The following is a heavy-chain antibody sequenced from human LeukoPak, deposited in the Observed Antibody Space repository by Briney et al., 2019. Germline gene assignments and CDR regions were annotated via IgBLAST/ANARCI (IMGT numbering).Heavy chain of an antibody. CDR1: GASISSHY. J-gene: IGHJ4*02. V-gene: IGHV4-59*11. D-gene: IGHD2-2*01. Sequence: SETLSLTCTVSGASISSHYWSWIRQPPGKGLEWIGYVYYTGSTNYNPSLKSRVIISVDTSENQSSLKLTSVTAADTAVYYCATAMYCSSPSCFDYWGQGTLVTVS. CDR2: VYYTGST. CDR3: ATAMYCSSPSCFDY.